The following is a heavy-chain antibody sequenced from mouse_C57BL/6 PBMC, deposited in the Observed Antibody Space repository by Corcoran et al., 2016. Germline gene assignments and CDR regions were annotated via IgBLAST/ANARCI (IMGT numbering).Heavy chain of an antibody. CDR2: INTYSGVP. CDR3: ARDRYYYGSSSWFAY. Sequence: QIQLVQSGPEMKKPGETVKISCKASGYTFTTYGMSWVKQAPGKGLKWMGWINTYSGVPTYADDFKGRFAFSLETSANTAYLQINNLKNEDTATYFCARDRYYYGSSSWFAYWGQGTLVTVSA. V-gene: IGHV9-3*01. CDR1: GYTFTTYG. D-gene: IGHD1-1*01. J-gene: IGHJ3*01.